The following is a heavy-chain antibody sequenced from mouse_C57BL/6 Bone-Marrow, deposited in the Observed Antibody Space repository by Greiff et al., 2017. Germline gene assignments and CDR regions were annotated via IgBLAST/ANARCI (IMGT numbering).Heavy chain of an antibody. J-gene: IGHJ2*01. D-gene: IGHD3-2*02. CDR3: ARDRGQLRLNYFDY. Sequence: EVQGVESGGGLVKPGGSLKLSCAASGFTFSSYAMSWVRQTPEKRLEWVATISDGGSYTYYPDNVKGRFTISRDNAKNNPYLQMSHLKSEDTAMYYCARDRGQLRLNYFDYWGQGTTLTVSS. CDR2: ISDGGSYT. V-gene: IGHV5-4*01. CDR1: GFTFSSYA.